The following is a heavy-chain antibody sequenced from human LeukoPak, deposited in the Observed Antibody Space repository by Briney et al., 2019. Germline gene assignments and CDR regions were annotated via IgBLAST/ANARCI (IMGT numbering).Heavy chain of an antibody. Sequence: HPGRSLRLSCAASGFTFSSYGMHWVRQAPGKGLEWVADIWYGGSNKYYADSEKCRFTISRDNCKNTLYLQMNSLRAEDTAVYYCAKDHPVAYCMDVWGKGTTVTVSS. J-gene: IGHJ6*03. CDR1: GFTFSSYG. V-gene: IGHV3-33*03. CDR3: AKDHPVAYCMDV. CDR2: IWYGGSNK.